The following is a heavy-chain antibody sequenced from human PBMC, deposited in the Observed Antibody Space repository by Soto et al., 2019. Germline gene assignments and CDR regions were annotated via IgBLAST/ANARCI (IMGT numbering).Heavy chain of an antibody. Sequence: PGGSLRLSCAASGFTFSSYAMSWVRQAPGKGLEWVSAISGSGGSTYYADSVKGRFTISRDNSKNTLYPQMNSLRAEDTAVYYCAKILHREVVFDPWGQGTLVTVSS. V-gene: IGHV3-23*01. CDR3: AKILHREVVFDP. D-gene: IGHD2-15*01. CDR2: ISGSGGST. CDR1: GFTFSSYA. J-gene: IGHJ5*02.